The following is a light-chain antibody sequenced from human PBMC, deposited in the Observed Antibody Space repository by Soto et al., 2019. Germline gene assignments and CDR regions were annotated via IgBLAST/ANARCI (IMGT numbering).Light chain of an antibody. CDR1: QGISSS. V-gene: IGKV1-12*01. J-gene: IGKJ2*01. CDR2: GAS. Sequence: DIQMTQSPPSVSASVGDNVTVSCRASQGISSSLAWYQQKPGKAPKLLIYGASTVQSGFPSRFSGSGSATDFTLTIRSLQPEDFATYYCQQGDKFPLTFGQGTRVDI. CDR3: QQGDKFPLT.